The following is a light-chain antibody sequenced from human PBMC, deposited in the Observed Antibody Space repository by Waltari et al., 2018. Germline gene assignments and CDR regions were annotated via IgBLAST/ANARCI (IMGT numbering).Light chain of an antibody. CDR2: STN. V-gene: IGLV8-61*01. CDR3: ALCMVGGIWV. Sequence: QTVVTQEPSFSVSPGGTVTLTCGLTSGSVSTSSYPSWYQQTPGQAPRTLLYSTNSRSSGVPDRFSGSILGNKAALTITGAQADDESTYYCALCMVGGIWVFGGGTKLTVL. J-gene: IGLJ3*02. CDR1: SGSVSTSSY.